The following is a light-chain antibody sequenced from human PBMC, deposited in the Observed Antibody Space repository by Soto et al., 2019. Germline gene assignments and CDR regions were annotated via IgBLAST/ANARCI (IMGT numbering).Light chain of an antibody. J-gene: IGKJ1*01. CDR2: WAS. CDR1: QSLLYSSNNKNY. Sequence: DIVMTQSPDSLAVSLGERATINCKSSQSLLYSSNNKNYLVWYQQKPGQPPNLLIYWASTRESGVPDRFSGSGSGTDFTLTISSLQAADVAVYYCQQYYSPPLTFGQGTKVEIK. CDR3: QQYYSPPLT. V-gene: IGKV4-1*01.